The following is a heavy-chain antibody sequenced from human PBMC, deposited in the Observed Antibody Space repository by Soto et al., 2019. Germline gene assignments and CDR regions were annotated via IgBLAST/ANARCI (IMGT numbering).Heavy chain of an antibody. CDR3: ARVDHGGNPEQLDY. D-gene: IGHD4-17*01. Sequence: PSETLSLTCAVSGGSISSGGYSWSWIRQPPGKGLEWIGYIYHSGSTYYNPSLKSRVTISVDRSKNQFSLKLSSVTAADTAVYYCARVDHGGNPEQLDYWGQGTLVTVSS. CDR1: GGSISSGGYS. J-gene: IGHJ4*02. V-gene: IGHV4-30-2*01. CDR2: IYHSGST.